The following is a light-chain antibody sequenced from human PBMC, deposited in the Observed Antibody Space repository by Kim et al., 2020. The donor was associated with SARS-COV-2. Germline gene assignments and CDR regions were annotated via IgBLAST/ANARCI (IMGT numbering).Light chain of an antibody. CDR1: SLRRYY. CDR3: NSRDSSDNHVV. V-gene: IGLV3-19*01. Sequence: SSELTQDPAVSVALGQTVRITCQGDSLRRYYASWYQQRPGQAPLLVIYGKNRRPSGIPDRFSGSSSGNTASLTITGAQAEDEADYYCNSRDSSDNHVVFGGGTQLTVL. CDR2: GKN. J-gene: IGLJ2*01.